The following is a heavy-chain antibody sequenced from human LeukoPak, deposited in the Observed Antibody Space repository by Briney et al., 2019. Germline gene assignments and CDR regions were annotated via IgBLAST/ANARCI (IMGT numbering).Heavy chain of an antibody. Sequence: GGSLRLSCAAPGFTFSNYAMSWVRQAPGKGLEWVSDISGSGDSTNYADSVKGRFTISRDNSKNTLYLQMNSLRAEDTAVYYCAKETSRIGGSMASFDYWGQGTLVTVSS. J-gene: IGHJ4*02. CDR3: AKETSRIGGSMASFDY. V-gene: IGHV3-23*01. D-gene: IGHD1-26*01. CDR2: ISGSGDST. CDR1: GFTFSNYA.